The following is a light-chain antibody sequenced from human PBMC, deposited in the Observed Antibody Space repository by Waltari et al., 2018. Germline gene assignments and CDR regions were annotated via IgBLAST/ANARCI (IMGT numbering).Light chain of an antibody. Sequence: EIVLTPSPGSLSSSPGERVTISCRASQSVSRALAWYQQKPGQAPRLLIFGASNRATGIPDRFSGSGSETDFSLTSSRLEPEDFAVYYCQHYVRLPATFGRGTKVEIK. J-gene: IGKJ1*01. CDR1: QSVSRA. CDR2: GAS. V-gene: IGKV3-20*01. CDR3: QHYVRLPAT.